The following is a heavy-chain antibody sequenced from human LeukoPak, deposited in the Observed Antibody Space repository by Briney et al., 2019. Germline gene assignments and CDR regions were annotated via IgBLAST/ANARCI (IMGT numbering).Heavy chain of an antibody. J-gene: IGHJ4*02. CDR1: GESFSGHY. CDR3: ARGEVVTPLFDY. CDR2: INHSGSA. V-gene: IGHV4-34*01. Sequence: SETLSLTCAVYGESFSGHYWTWVRQAPGRGLEWIGEINHSGSANYKPSLKSRVTISADTSKNQFSLKLSSVTAADTAVYYCARGEVVTPLFDYWGQGTLVTVSS. D-gene: IGHD4-23*01.